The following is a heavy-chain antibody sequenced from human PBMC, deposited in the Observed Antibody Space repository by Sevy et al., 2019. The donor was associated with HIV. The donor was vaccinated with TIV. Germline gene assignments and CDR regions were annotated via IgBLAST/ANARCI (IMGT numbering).Heavy chain of an antibody. CDR1: GGSISSSSYY. CDR3: ARHTYSSGWRGGPYYFDY. J-gene: IGHJ4*02. CDR2: IYYSGST. D-gene: IGHD6-19*01. V-gene: IGHV4-39*01. Sequence: SETLSLTCTVSGGSISSSSYYWGWIRQPPGKGLEWIGSIYYSGSTYYNPSLKSRVTRSVDTSKNQFSLKLSSVTAADTAVYYCARHTYSSGWRGGPYYFDYWGQGTLVTVSS.